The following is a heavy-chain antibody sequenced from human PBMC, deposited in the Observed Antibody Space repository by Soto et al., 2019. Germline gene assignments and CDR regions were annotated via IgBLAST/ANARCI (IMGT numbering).Heavy chain of an antibody. CDR3: ARDGGYYYDSSGYYPYYFDY. CDR2: IIPIFGTA. D-gene: IGHD3-22*01. V-gene: IGHV1-69*13. J-gene: IGHJ4*02. Sequence: ASVKVSCKASGGTFSSYAISWVRQAPGQGLEWMGGIIPIFGTANYAQKFQGRVTITADESTSTAYMELSSLRSEDTAVYYCARDGGYYYDSSGYYPYYFDYWGQGTLVTVSS. CDR1: GGTFSSYA.